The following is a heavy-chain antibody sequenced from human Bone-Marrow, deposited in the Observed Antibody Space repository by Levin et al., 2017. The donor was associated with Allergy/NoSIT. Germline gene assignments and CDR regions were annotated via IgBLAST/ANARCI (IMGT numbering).Heavy chain of an antibody. CDR2: TYTDGNS. J-gene: IGHJ3*01. Sequence: GGSLRLSCAASGFTVSSNHMNWVRQAPGKGLEWVSATYTDGNSYYADAVKGRFTISRDNSKNTLYLQMHSLRAEDTALYYCARDLAYSSSWYPTFDLWGQGTLVTVSS. V-gene: IGHV3-66*01. CDR1: GFTVSSNH. D-gene: IGHD6-13*01. CDR3: ARDLAYSSSWYPTFDL.